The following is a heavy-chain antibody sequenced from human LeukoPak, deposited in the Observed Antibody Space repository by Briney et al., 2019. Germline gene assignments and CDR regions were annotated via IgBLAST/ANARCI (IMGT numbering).Heavy chain of an antibody. Sequence: ASVKVSCKASGYTFTGYYMHWVRQAPGQGLEWMGWINPNSGGTNYAQKFQGRVTLTRGTSITTAYMDLSSLTSDDTALYYCARALTRYSTAWYGYWGQGTLVTVSS. J-gene: IGHJ4*02. V-gene: IGHV1-2*02. D-gene: IGHD6-19*01. CDR2: INPNSGGT. CDR3: ARALTRYSTAWYGY. CDR1: GYTFTGYY.